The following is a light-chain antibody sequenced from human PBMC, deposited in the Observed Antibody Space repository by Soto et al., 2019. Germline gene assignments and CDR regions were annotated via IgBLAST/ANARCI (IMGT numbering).Light chain of an antibody. Sequence: DIQMTQSPSSLSASVGDRVTITCRASQNILTYLNWYQQRPGKAPKFLIYAATSVQDGVPSRFSGSESGTDFPLPISRLQPEVSATYYGQQSNSAPLTLGQGTRREIK. CDR2: AAT. CDR1: QNILTY. J-gene: IGKJ5*01. CDR3: QQSNSAPLT. V-gene: IGKV1-39*01.